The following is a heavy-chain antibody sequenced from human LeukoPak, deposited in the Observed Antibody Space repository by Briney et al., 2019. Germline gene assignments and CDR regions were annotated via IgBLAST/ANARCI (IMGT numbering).Heavy chain of an antibody. J-gene: IGHJ5*02. CDR1: GDSVSSNSS. D-gene: IGHD2-2*01. Sequence: SQTLSLTCAISGDSVSSNSSWNWLRQSPSRGLEWLGRTYYRSTWYNDYAVSVRGRITVNPDTSKNQFSLHLNSVTPEDTAVYYCARRLTQYDCFDPWGQGILVTVSS. CDR2: TYYRSTWYN. CDR3: ARRLTQYDCFDP. V-gene: IGHV6-1*01.